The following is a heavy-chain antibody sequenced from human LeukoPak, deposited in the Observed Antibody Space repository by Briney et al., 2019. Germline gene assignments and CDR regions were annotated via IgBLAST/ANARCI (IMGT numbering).Heavy chain of an antibody. CDR2: ISYDGSNK. V-gene: IGHV3-30*04. CDR3: ARVRGGSGSSYAADAFDI. J-gene: IGHJ3*02. CDR1: GFTFSSYA. D-gene: IGHD1-26*01. Sequence: GGSLRLSCAASGFTFSSYAMHWVRQAPGKGLEWVAVISYDGSNKYYADSVKGRFTISRDNAKSTLYLQMNSLRAEDTAVYYCARVRGGSGSSYAADAFDIWGQGTMVTVSS.